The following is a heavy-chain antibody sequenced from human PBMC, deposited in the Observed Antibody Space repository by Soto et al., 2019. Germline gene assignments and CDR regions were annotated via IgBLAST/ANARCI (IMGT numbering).Heavy chain of an antibody. CDR3: ARAPIQLWFGYYYGMDV. CDR1: GFTFSSYW. J-gene: IGHJ6*02. D-gene: IGHD5-18*01. Sequence: GSLRLSCAASGFTFSSYWMHWVRQAPGKGLVWVSRINSDGSSTSYADSVKGRFTISRDNAKNTLYLQMNSLRAEDTAVYYCARAPIQLWFGYYYGMDVWGQGTTVTVSS. CDR2: INSDGSST. V-gene: IGHV3-74*01.